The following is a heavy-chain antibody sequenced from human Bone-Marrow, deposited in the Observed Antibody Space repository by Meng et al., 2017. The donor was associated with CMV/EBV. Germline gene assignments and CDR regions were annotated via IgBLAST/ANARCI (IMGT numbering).Heavy chain of an antibody. CDR1: GFTFSNSA. CDR3: AKDGLRWPSGY. J-gene: IGHJ4*02. V-gene: IGHV3-23*01. CDR2: INTSGGTT. Sequence: EVQVLECGGGLVQPGGSLRLSCAASGFTFSNSAMSWVRQAPGKGLEWVSTINTSGGTTYYAGSVKGRFAISRDNSKNTLYLQMNSLRVEDTAVYYCAKDGLRWPSGYWGQGTLVTVSS. D-gene: IGHD3/OR15-3a*01.